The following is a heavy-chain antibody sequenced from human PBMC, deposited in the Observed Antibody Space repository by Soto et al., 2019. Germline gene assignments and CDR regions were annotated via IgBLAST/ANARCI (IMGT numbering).Heavy chain of an antibody. V-gene: IGHV3-15*07. J-gene: IGHJ4*02. Sequence: GGSLRLSCAASGFSVSNAWLNWVRQAPGKGLEWVGRIKSKTDGGTTDYAAPVKGRFTVSRDDSKNTLYLQMNSLKTEDTAVYYCTTEGVAVASFSYWGQGTLVTVSS. D-gene: IGHD6-19*01. CDR2: IKSKTDGGTT. CDR3: TTEGVAVASFSY. CDR1: GFSVSNAW.